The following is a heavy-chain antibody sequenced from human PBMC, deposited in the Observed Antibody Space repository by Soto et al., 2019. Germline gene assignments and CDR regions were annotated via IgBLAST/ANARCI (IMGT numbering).Heavy chain of an antibody. V-gene: IGHV1-69*12. D-gene: IGHD2-21*01. J-gene: IGHJ4*02. Sequence: QVQLVQSGAEVKKPGSSVKVSCKASGGTFSSYAISWVRQAPGQGLEWMRGIIPIFGTAKYAQKFQGRVTITADESTSTAYMELSSLRSEDTAVYYCERDRNGLLQPPSYFGYWGQGTLVTVSS. CDR1: GGTFSSYA. CDR2: IIPIFGTA. CDR3: ERDRNGLLQPPSYFGY.